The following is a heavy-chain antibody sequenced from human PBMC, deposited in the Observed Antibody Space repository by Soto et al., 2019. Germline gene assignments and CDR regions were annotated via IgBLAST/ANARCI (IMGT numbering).Heavy chain of an antibody. J-gene: IGHJ6*02. Sequence: ASVKVSCKASGGTFSSYAISWVRQAPGQGLEWIGWIVVGSGNTNYAQKFQERVTITRDMSTSTAYMELSSLRSEDTAVYYCAKDGTTNSSSWYVSFWDYYYYYGMGVWGQGTTVTVSS. CDR1: GGTFSSYA. CDR3: AKDGTTNSSSWYVSFWDYYYYYGMGV. CDR2: IVVGSGNT. V-gene: IGHV1-58*02. D-gene: IGHD6-13*01.